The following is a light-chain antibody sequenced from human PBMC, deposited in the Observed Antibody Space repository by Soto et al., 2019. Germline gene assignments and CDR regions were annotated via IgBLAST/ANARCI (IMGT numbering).Light chain of an antibody. CDR3: QQSYRTPT. Sequence: DIQMTQSPSSLSASVGDRVTITCRASQSISSYLNWYQQKPGKAPKLLIYAASSLQSGVPSSFSGSGSGTDFTLTISSLQPEDFATYYCQQSYRTPTFGQGTKVDIK. CDR1: QSISSY. J-gene: IGKJ1*01. V-gene: IGKV1-39*01. CDR2: AAS.